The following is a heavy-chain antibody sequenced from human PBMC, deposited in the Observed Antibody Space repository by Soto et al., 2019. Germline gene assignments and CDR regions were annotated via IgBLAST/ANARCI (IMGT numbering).Heavy chain of an antibody. Sequence: GGSLRLSCAASGFTFSSYSMNWVRQAPGKGLEWVSSISSSSSYIYYADSVKGRFTISRDNAKNSLYLQMNSLRAEDTAVYYCARDDCSGGSCYSAEYFQHWGQGTLVTVSS. J-gene: IGHJ1*01. V-gene: IGHV3-21*01. CDR2: ISSSSSYI. CDR3: ARDDCSGGSCYSAEYFQH. D-gene: IGHD2-15*01. CDR1: GFTFSSYS.